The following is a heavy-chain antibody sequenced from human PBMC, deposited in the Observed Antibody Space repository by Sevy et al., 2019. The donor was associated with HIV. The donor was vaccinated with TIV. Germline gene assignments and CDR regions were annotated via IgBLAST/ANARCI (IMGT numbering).Heavy chain of an antibody. V-gene: IGHV1-69*06. J-gene: IGHJ3*02. Sequence: ASMKVSCKASGDTFSSYAISWVRQAPGQGLEWMGGIIPIFGTANYAQKFQGRVTITADKSTSTAYMELSSLRSEDTAVYYCARAITMIRNDAFDIWGQGTMVTVSS. CDR1: GDTFSSYA. D-gene: IGHD3-22*01. CDR2: IIPIFGTA. CDR3: ARAITMIRNDAFDI.